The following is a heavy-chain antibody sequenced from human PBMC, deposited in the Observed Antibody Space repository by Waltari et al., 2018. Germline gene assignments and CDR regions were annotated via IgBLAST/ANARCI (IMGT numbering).Heavy chain of an antibody. V-gene: IGHV4-4*07. CDR2: VHVSGVT. Sequence: QVLLQESGPGLVKPSETLSLTCTVSGAPINNYYWNWIRQPAGKTLEWIGRVHVSGVTNYNPSLQSRVTVSVDTSKSQFSLRLNSLTAADTAVYYCVKAGDFEDYFDSWGQGTLVTVSS. CDR1: GAPINNYY. CDR3: VKAGDFEDYFDS. J-gene: IGHJ4*02. D-gene: IGHD2-21*02.